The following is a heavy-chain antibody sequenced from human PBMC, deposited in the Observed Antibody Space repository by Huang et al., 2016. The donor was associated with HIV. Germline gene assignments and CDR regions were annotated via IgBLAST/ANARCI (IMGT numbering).Heavy chain of an antibody. V-gene: IGHV3-30*18. CDR1: GFSFSDSG. J-gene: IGHJ4*02. D-gene: IGHD3-10*01. CDR3: AKDRRAYYYGSGIEY. CDR2: ISYDGRNK. Sequence: QVQLVESGGGVVEPGRSLRVSCAASGFSFSDSGMHWVRRAPGKGLEWVAVISYDGRNKFYADSVEGRFTISRDNSKNTVYLQMNSLRAGDTAVYYCAKDRRAYYYGSGIEYWGQGARVTVSS.